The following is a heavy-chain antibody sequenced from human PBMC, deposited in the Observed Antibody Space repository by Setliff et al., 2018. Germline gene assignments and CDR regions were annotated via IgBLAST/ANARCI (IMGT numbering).Heavy chain of an antibody. CDR3: AADYGGNSGGGMDV. J-gene: IGHJ6*02. CDR1: GYTLTELS. V-gene: IGHV1-24*01. D-gene: IGHD4-17*01. CDR2: FDPEDGET. Sequence: ASVKVSCKVSGYTLTELSRHWVRQAPGKGLEWMGGFDPEDGETIYAQRFQERVTITRDMSTSTAYMELSSLRSEDTAVYYCAADYGGNSGGGMDVWGQGTTVTVSS.